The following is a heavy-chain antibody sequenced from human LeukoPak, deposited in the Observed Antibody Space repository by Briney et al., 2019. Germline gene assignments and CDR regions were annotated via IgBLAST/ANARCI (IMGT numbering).Heavy chain of an antibody. Sequence: SETLSLTCTVSGGSISSYYWSWIRQPPGKGLEWIGYIYYSGSTNYNPSLKSRVTISVDTSKNQFSLKLSSVTAADTAVYYCARVSTVAALKHYYYYYGMDVWGKGTTVTVSS. J-gene: IGHJ6*04. V-gene: IGHV4-59*12. CDR3: ARVSTVAALKHYYYYYGMDV. D-gene: IGHD2-15*01. CDR2: IYYSGST. CDR1: GGSISSYY.